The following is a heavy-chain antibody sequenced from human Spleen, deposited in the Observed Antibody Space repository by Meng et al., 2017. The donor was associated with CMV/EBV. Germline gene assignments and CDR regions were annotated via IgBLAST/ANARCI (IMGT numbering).Heavy chain of an antibody. CDR1: GFTFSSYA. Sequence: GGSLRLSCAASGFTFSSYAMHWVRQAPGKGLEWVAVISYDGSNKYYADSVKGRFTISRDNSKNTLYLQMNSLRAEDTAVYYCAKDRRRITIFGPRTPFDYWGQGTLVTVSS. CDR2: ISYDGSNK. V-gene: IGHV3-30*04. J-gene: IGHJ4*02. CDR3: AKDRRRITIFGPRTPFDY. D-gene: IGHD3-3*01.